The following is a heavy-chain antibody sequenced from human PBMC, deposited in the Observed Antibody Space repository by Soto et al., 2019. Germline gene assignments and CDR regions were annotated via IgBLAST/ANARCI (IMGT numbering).Heavy chain of an antibody. CDR2: IYTGDSES. D-gene: IGHD1-26*01. CDR1: GYSFPSYW. V-gene: IGHV5-51*01. Sequence: ISCKGSGYSFPSYWIGWVRQMPGKGLEWMGIIYTGDSESRYSPSYQGQVTMSADRSISTAYLQWSSLKASDSAMYYCARLGGPTAGVDYWGQGTGVTVSS. CDR3: ARLGGPTAGVDY. J-gene: IGHJ4*02.